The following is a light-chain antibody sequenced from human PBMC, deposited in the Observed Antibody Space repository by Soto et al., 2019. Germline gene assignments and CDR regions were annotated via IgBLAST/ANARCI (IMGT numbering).Light chain of an antibody. Sequence: ETVWPLSHGTLSFSPGERATVSCRASQSVGGSSLAWYQQRPGQAPRLLIYDTSKRATGIPDRFSGSGSGTEFTLTISSLQSEDFAVYYCHQYNNWPPITFGQGTRLEIK. CDR1: QSVGGS. CDR2: DTS. V-gene: IGKV3D-15*01. J-gene: IGKJ5*01. CDR3: HQYNNWPPIT.